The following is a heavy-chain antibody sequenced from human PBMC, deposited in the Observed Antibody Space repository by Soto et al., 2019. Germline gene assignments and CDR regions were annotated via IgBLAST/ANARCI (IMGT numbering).Heavy chain of an antibody. D-gene: IGHD3-10*01. CDR2: ISGSGGST. Sequence: GGSLRLSCAASGFTFSGYAMSWVRQAPGKGLEWVSAISGSGGSTYYADSVKGRFTISRDNSKNTLYLQMNSLRAEDTAVYYCAKQFGELWSLNWFDPWGQGTLVTVSS. V-gene: IGHV3-23*01. CDR1: GFTFSGYA. CDR3: AKQFGELWSLNWFDP. J-gene: IGHJ5*02.